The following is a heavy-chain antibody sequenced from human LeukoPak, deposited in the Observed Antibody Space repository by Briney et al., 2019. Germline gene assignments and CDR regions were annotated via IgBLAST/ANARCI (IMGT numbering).Heavy chain of an antibody. V-gene: IGHV3-74*01. D-gene: IGHD1-1*01. CDR3: ATALYDWNDVNY. J-gene: IGHJ4*02. Sequence: GGSLRLSCAASGFIFNNYWMHWVRQAPGKGLMWVSRINGDGSTTAYADSVQGRFTISRDNAKNTLYLEVNSLRAEDTAVYYCATALYDWNDVNYWGQGTLVTVSS. CDR1: GFIFNNYW. CDR2: INGDGSTT.